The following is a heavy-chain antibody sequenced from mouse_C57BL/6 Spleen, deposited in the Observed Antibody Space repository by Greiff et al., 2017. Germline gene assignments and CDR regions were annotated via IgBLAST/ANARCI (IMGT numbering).Heavy chain of an antibody. J-gene: IGHJ4*01. Sequence: VQLQQPGAELVKPGASVKLSCKASGYTFTSYWMQWVKQRPGQGLEWIGEIDPSDSYTNYNQKFKGKATLTVDTSSSTAYMQLSSLTSEDSAVYYCARGGGKNYYAMDYWGQGTSVTVSS. CDR2: IDPSDSYT. CDR1: GYTFTSYW. V-gene: IGHV1-50*01. CDR3: ARGGGKNYYAMDY.